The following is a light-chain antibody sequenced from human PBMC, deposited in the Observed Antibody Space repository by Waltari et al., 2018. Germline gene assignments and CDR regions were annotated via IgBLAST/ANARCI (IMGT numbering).Light chain of an antibody. V-gene: IGLV2-14*01. CDR1: NRDIGIYNY. J-gene: IGLJ3*02. Sequence: QSALTQPASVSGSPGQSITISCSGTNRDIGIYNYVRWYQQHPGKAPKLIIYDVNKWPSGVSNLFSGSKSGNTASLTISGLQAEDEADYFCSAYATGSTWVFGGGTKLTVL. CDR2: DVN. CDR3: SAYATGSTWV.